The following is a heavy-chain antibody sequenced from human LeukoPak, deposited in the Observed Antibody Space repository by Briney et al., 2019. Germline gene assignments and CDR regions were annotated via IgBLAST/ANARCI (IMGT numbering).Heavy chain of an antibody. CDR2: IYTSGST. Sequence: SETLSLTCTVSGGSISSYYWSWTRQPAGKGLEWIGRIYTSGSTNYNPSLKSRVTMSVDTSKNQFSLKLSSVTAADTAVYYCARAVGSGSFQTYYYYMDVWGKGTTVTTSS. CDR1: GGSISSYY. CDR3: ARAVGSGSFQTYYYYMDV. V-gene: IGHV4-4*07. D-gene: IGHD3-10*01. J-gene: IGHJ6*03.